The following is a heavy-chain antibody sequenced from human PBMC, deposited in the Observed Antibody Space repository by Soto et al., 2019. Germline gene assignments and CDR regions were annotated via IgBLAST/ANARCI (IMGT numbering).Heavy chain of an antibody. CDR2: IYPGDSDT. D-gene: IGHD4-17*01. J-gene: IGHJ3*02. Sequence: GESLKISCKGSGYSFTSYWIGWVRQMPGKGLEWMGIIYPGDSDTRYSPSFQGQVTISADKSISTAYLQWSSLKASDTAMYYCARHVRRLRSNDAFDIWGQGTMVTVSS. CDR1: GYSFTSYW. V-gene: IGHV5-51*01. CDR3: ARHVRRLRSNDAFDI.